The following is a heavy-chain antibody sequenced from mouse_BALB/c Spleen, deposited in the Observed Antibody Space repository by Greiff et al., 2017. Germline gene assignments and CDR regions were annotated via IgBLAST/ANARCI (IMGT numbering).Heavy chain of an antibody. CDR3: ARKEVRARFAY. J-gene: IGHJ3*01. V-gene: IGHV1-18*01. CDR1: GYTFTDYN. D-gene: IGHD2-14*01. Sequence: EVQLQQSGPELVKPGASVKIPCKASGYTFTDYNMDWVKQSHGKNLEWIGDINPNNGGTNYNQKFKGKATLTVDKSSSTAYMALRSLTSEDTAVDNCARKEVRARFAYWGQGTLVTVSA. CDR2: INPNNGGT.